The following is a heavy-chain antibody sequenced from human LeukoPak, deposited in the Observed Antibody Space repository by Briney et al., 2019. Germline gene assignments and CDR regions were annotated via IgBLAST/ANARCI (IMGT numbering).Heavy chain of an antibody. CDR2: ISYDGGNK. D-gene: IGHD6-13*01. J-gene: IGHJ6*02. CDR1: GFTFSSYA. CDR3: ARDWQQLANYYYYGMDV. V-gene: IGHV3-30*04. Sequence: QTGGSLRLSCAASGFTFSSYAMHWVRQAPGKGLEWVAVISYDGGNKYYADSVKGRFTISRDNSKNTLYLQMNSLRAEDTAVYYCARDWQQLANYYYYGMDVWGQGTTVTVSS.